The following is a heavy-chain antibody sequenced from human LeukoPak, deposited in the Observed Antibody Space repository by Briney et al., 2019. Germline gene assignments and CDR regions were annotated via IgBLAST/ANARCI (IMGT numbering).Heavy chain of an antibody. V-gene: IGHV3-48*04. D-gene: IGHD1-7*01. CDR2: ISSSGSTI. CDR1: GFTFSSYW. J-gene: IGHJ4*02. CDR3: ARDNWNYDY. Sequence: GGSLRLSCAASGFTFSSYWMHWVRQAPGKGLEWVSYISSSGSTIYYAASVKGRFTNSRDNAKTSLYLQMNSLRAEDTVVYYCARDNWNYDYWGQGTLVTVSS.